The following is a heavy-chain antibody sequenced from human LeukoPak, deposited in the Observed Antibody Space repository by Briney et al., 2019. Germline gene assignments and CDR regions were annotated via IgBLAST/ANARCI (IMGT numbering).Heavy chain of an antibody. D-gene: IGHD2-8*01. CDR1: GFSFTTYS. V-gene: IGHV3-23*01. CDR3: AKDTSIGKYCTNGVCSPFDY. CDR2: IRAEGDPT. Sequence: PGGSLRLSCRAPGFSFTTYSMNWVRQAPGKGLEWVSVIRAEGDPTHYADSVKGRFTISRDNSKNMLYLQMISLRPEDTAVYYCAKDTSIGKYCTNGVCSPFDYWGQGALVTVSS. J-gene: IGHJ4*02.